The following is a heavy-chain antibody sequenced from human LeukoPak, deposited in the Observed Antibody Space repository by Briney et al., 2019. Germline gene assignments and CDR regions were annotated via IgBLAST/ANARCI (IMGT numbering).Heavy chain of an antibody. D-gene: IGHD4-17*01. CDR1: GVSFDDYY. CDR3: TRMTTGHDY. J-gene: IGHJ4*02. Sequence: SETLSLTCAVTGVSFDDYYWSWVRQTPGKGLEWIGEINHSGYTNDNPSLKSRVTLSIDTSRKQFSLNLRSVTVADAGTYYCTRMTTGHDYWGQGTLVTVSS. CDR2: INHSGYT. V-gene: IGHV4-34*01.